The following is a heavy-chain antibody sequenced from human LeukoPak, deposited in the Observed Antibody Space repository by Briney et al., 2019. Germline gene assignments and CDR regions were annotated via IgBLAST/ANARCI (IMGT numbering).Heavy chain of an antibody. Sequence: GGSLRLSCAASGFTFSDYYMSWIRQAPGKGRECVSYISSSGSTIFYADSVKGRFTISRDNAKNSLYLQMHRPSAEDRAVYYCARGTCSGGSCYSDYYYMDVWGKGTTVTVSS. D-gene: IGHD2-15*01. J-gene: IGHJ6*03. CDR2: ISSSGSTI. V-gene: IGHV3-11*04. CDR3: ARGTCSGGSCYSDYYYMDV. CDR1: GFTFSDYY.